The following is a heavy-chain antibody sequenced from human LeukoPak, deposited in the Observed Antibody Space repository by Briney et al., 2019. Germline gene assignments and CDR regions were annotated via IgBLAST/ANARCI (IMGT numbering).Heavy chain of an antibody. CDR1: GGSFSGYY. CDR3: ARAGSSWSIFDY. V-gene: IGHV4-34*01. CDR2: INHSGST. J-gene: IGHJ4*02. Sequence: PETLSLTCAVYGGSFSGYYWSWIRQPPGKGLEWIGEINHSGSTNYNPSLKSRVTISVDTSKNQFSLKLSSVTAADTAVYYCARAGSSWSIFDYWGQGTLVTVSS. D-gene: IGHD6-13*01.